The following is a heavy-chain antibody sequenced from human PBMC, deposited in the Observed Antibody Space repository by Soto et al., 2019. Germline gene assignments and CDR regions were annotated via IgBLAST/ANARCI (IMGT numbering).Heavy chain of an antibody. J-gene: IGHJ5*02. CDR2: ISSSSSYI. CDR1: GFTFSSYS. D-gene: IGHD3-22*01. V-gene: IGHV3-21*01. Sequence: GVSLRLSCAASGFTFSSYSMNWVRQAPGKGLEWVSSISSSSSYIYYADSVKGRFTISRDNAKNSLYLQMNSLRAEDTAVYYCASHHYYDSSGYYPNWFDPWGQGTLVTVSS. CDR3: ASHHYYDSSGYYPNWFDP.